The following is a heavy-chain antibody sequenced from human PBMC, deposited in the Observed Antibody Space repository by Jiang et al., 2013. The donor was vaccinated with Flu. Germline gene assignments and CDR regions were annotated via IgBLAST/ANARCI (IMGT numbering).Heavy chain of an antibody. D-gene: IGHD3-22*01. J-gene: IGHJ3*02. CDR1: GFTFSNYA. V-gene: IGHV3-23*01. CDR2: ISVSGRST. CDR3: AKYYMTAVVIVPDDAFDI. Sequence: VQLLESGGGLVQPGGSLRLSCAASGFTFSNYAMSWARQAPGKGLEWVSGISVSGRSTYYADPVKGRFTISRDNSKNTLYLDMNSLRAEDTAVYHCAKYYMTAVVIVPDDAFDIWGQGTMVSVSS.